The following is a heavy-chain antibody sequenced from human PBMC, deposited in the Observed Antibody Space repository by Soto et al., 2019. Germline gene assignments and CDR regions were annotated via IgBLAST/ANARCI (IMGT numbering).Heavy chain of an antibody. V-gene: IGHV3-33*01. CDR1: GFTFSNYG. D-gene: IGHD1-26*01. Sequence: QVQLVESGGGVVQPGRSLRLSCAASGFTFSNYGMHWVRQAPGKGLEWVAVIWYDGSNKYYADSVKGRFSISRDNSKNTLNVQMDSLRAEDTAVYYCAGDRFSSPWYSAFDIWGQGTMVTVSS. CDR3: AGDRFSSPWYSAFDI. J-gene: IGHJ3*02. CDR2: IWYDGSNK.